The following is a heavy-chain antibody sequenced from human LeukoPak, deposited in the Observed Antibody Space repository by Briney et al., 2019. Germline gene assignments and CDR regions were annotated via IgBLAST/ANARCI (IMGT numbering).Heavy chain of an antibody. V-gene: IGHV3-30*02. CDR2: IRYDGIHK. D-gene: IGHD3-10*01. Sequence: GGSLRLSCAASGFTFNTYGMNWVRQAPGKGLECVAFIRYDGIHKYYADSVKGRFTISRDNSKNTLHLQMNSLRVEDTAIYYCVKDRGEFWGQGTMVTVSS. J-gene: IGHJ3*01. CDR1: GFTFNTYG. CDR3: VKDRGEF.